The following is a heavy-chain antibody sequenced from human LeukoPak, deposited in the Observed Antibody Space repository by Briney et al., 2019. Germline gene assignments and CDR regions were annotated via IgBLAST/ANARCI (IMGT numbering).Heavy chain of an antibody. CDR1: GFTFSSYG. CDR2: IWYGGSNK. J-gene: IGHJ4*02. V-gene: IGHV3-33*03. Sequence: QPAGSLRRSCAASGFTFSSYGMHWVRQAPGKGLEWVAVIWYGGSNKYYADSVKARFTISRDKSKNTLYLQMNSLRAEDTAVYYCAKEGEDCSSTSCYIKYYFDYWGQGTLVTVSS. CDR3: AKEGEDCSSTSCYIKYYFDY. D-gene: IGHD2-2*02.